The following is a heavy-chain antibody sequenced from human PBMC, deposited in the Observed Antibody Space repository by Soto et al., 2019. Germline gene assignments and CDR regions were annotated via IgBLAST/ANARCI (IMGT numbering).Heavy chain of an antibody. CDR3: AKALGELSPESFDY. J-gene: IGHJ4*02. D-gene: IGHD3-16*02. CDR1: GFTFSSYA. Sequence: PGGSLRLSCAASGFTFSSYAMHWVRQAPGKGLEWVAVMSYDGNNQYFADSVKGRFTISRDNFKNTLYLQMNSLRPEDTAVYYCAKALGELSPESFDYWAQRILVTVSS. CDR2: MSYDGNNQ. V-gene: IGHV3-30*18.